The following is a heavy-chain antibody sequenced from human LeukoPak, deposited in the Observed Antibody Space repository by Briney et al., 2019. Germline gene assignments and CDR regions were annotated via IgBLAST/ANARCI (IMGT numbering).Heavy chain of an antibody. J-gene: IGHJ4*02. CDR1: GYTFTGYY. Sequence: GASVKVSCKASGYTFTGYYMHWVRQAPGQGLEWMGWINPNSGGTNYAQKFQGRVTMTRATSISTAYMELSRLRSDDTAVYYCARVRIAVAGKYYFDYWGQGTLVTVSS. V-gene: IGHV1-2*02. CDR2: INPNSGGT. D-gene: IGHD6-19*01. CDR3: ARVRIAVAGKYYFDY.